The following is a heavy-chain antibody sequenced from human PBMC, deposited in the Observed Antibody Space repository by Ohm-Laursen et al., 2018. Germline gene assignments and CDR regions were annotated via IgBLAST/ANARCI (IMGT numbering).Heavy chain of an antibody. CDR1: GGSISSSSYY. D-gene: IGHD3-10*01. V-gene: IGHV4-39*01. Sequence: PSQTLSLTWPVSGGSISSSSYYWGWIRQPPGKGLEWIGSIYYSGSTYYNPSLKSRVTISVDTSKNQFSLKLSSVTAADTAVYYCARLVPYYYGSGSYVDWFDPWGQGTLVTVSS. CDR2: IYYSGST. CDR3: ARLVPYYYGSGSYVDWFDP. J-gene: IGHJ5*02.